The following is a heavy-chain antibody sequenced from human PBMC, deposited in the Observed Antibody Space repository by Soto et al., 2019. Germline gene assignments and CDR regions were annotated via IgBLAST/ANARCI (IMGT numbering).Heavy chain of an antibody. V-gene: IGHV1-18*01. J-gene: IGHJ4*02. CDR3: VREMWTHYGTQNVFDY. Sequence: QVRLVQSEGAVKQPGDSVKVSCKASGYTFTTYGVCWVRQVPGRGLEWVGYISPNSGYTVYAQKFQGRVSMSTDTSTTTVYMELRSLRSDDTAVYYCVREMWTHYGTQNVFDYWGQGALVTVSS. CDR2: ISPNSGYT. D-gene: IGHD4-17*01. CDR1: GYTFTTYG.